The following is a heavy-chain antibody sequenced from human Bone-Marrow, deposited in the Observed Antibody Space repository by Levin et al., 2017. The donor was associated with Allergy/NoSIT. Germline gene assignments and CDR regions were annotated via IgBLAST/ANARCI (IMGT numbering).Heavy chain of an antibody. CDR3: ARGPGSVVVVPAAPYYYYYYMDV. Sequence: KASETLSLTCAVYGGSFSGYYWSWIRQPPGKGLEWIGEINHSGSTNYNPSLKSRVTISVDTSKNQFSLKLSSVTAADTAVYYCARGPGSVVVVPAAPYYYYYYMDVWGKGTTVTVSS. J-gene: IGHJ6*03. CDR2: INHSGST. V-gene: IGHV4-34*01. CDR1: GGSFSGYY. D-gene: IGHD2-2*01.